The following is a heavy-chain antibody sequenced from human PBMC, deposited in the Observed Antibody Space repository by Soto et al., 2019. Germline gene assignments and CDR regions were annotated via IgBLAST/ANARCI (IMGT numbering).Heavy chain of an antibody. CDR3: ARVISSRDEYFDY. J-gene: IGHJ4*02. V-gene: IGHV4-38-2*02. Sequence: SETLSLTCTVSDYSIIFGYYWGWIRQPPGKGLEWIGSIYYNGTTNYNPSLKSRVTMSVDKPKNQFSLNLTSVTAADTAVYYCARVISSRDEYFDYWGQGTVVTVSS. CDR1: DYSIIFGYY. D-gene: IGHD2-2*01. CDR2: IYYNGTT.